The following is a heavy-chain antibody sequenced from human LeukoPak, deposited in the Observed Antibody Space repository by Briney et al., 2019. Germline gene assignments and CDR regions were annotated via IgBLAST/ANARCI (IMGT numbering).Heavy chain of an antibody. CDR2: ISAYNGNT. Sequence: ASVKVSCKASGYTFTSYGISWVRQAPGQGLEWMGWISAYNGNTNYAQKLHCRVTMTTDSSTSTAYMELRSLRSDDTAVYYCARGLGSYDYVWGSYRYTYFDYWGQGTLVTVSS. CDR1: GYTFTSYG. CDR3: ARGLGSYDYVWGSYRYTYFDY. J-gene: IGHJ4*02. D-gene: IGHD3-16*02. V-gene: IGHV1-18*01.